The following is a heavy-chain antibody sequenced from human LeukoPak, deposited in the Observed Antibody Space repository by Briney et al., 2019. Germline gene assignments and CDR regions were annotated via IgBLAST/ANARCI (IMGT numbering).Heavy chain of an antibody. CDR1: GGSFSGYY. V-gene: IGHV4-34*01. D-gene: IGHD5-24*01. CDR3: GRVGVGRDGYKFYYFDY. CDR2: INHSGST. Sequence: PSETLSLTCAVYGGSFSGYYWSWIRQPPGKGLEWIGEINHSGSTNYNPSLKSRVTISVDTSKNQFSLKLSSVTAADTAVYYCGRVGVGRDGYKFYYFDYWGQGTLVTVSS. J-gene: IGHJ4*02.